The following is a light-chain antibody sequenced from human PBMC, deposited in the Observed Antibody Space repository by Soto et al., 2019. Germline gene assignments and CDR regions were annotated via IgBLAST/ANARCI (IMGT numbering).Light chain of an antibody. Sequence: DIVMTQSPDSLAVSLGERATINCKSSQSLLSSSNNKNYLAWHQQKPGQPLKLLISWASTRESGVPDRFSGIASGTDFTITNSNLQAEDVAVYNCQQYYGAPITFGPGPKVDIK. CDR1: QSLLSSSNNKNY. CDR2: WAS. J-gene: IGKJ3*01. V-gene: IGKV4-1*01. CDR3: QQYYGAPIT.